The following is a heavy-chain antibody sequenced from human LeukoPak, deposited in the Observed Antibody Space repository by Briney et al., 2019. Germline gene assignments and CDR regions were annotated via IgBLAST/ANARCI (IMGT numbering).Heavy chain of an antibody. J-gene: IGHJ5*02. CDR1: GYSFTNYW. Sequence: PGESLKISCKGSGYSFTNYWIGWVRQMPGKGLEWMGIIYPGDSHTRYSPSFQDQVTISADKSINTAYLQWSSLKASDTAMYYCARGPYGYASSATLGSYNWFDPWGQGTLVTASS. CDR3: ARGPYGYASSATLGSYNWFDP. CDR2: IYPGDSHT. D-gene: IGHD3-10*01. V-gene: IGHV5-51*01.